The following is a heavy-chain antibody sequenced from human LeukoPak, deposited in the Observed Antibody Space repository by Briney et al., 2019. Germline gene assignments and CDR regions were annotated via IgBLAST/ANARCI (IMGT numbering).Heavy chain of an antibody. Sequence: GGSLRLSCAASGFTFSSYAMSWVRQAPGKGLEWVSAISGSGGSTYYADSVKGRFTISRDNSKNTLYLQMNSLRAEDTAVYYCAKSTPLVDYYYYYMDVWGKGTTVTVSS. V-gene: IGHV3-23*01. J-gene: IGHJ6*03. CDR3: AKSTPLVDYYYYYMDV. CDR1: GFTFSSYA. D-gene: IGHD2-15*01. CDR2: ISGSGGST.